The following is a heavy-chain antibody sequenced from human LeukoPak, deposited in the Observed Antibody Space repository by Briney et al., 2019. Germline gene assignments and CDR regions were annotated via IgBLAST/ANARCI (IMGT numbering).Heavy chain of an antibody. V-gene: IGHV3-7*03. J-gene: IGHJ4*02. CDR3: TRDPGDTDSWYYLDY. D-gene: IGHD6-13*01. Sequence: PGGSLRLSCVASGFTFSSNWMSWVRQAPGKGLEWVASIRPDGSDKFYMDSVKGRFTISRDSAKNSLYLQMNSLKTEDTAVYYCTRDPGDTDSWYYLDYWGQGTLVTVSS. CDR2: IRPDGSDK. CDR1: GFTFSSNW.